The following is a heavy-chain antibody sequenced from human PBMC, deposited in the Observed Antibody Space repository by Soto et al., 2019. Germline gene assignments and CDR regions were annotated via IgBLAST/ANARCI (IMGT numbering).Heavy chain of an antibody. CDR1: GFTFNNYY. V-gene: IGHV3-7*05. D-gene: IGHD2-15*01. CDR3: GRGFGGTH. Sequence: EVQLVESGGGLVQPGGSLRLSCAASGFTFNNYYMVWVRQAPGRGLERVANINQDGTAKYYVDSVKGRFTSSRDNAKTSLYLQIKSLRAEATATYYCGRGFGGTHWGQASLVTVSS. J-gene: IGHJ4*02. CDR2: INQDGTAK.